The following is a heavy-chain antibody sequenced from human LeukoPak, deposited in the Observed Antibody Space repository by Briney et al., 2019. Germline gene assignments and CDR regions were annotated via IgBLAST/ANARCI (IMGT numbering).Heavy chain of an antibody. CDR2: IYNGGTT. D-gene: IGHD6-6*01. V-gene: IGHV3-66*02. CDR1: GVTSNY. Sequence: PGGSLRLSCAASGVTSNYMTWVRQAPGKGLEWVSVIYNGGTTYYADSVKGRFTISRDNSKSTLFVYLQMNSLRTDDTALYYCAGGGEAARSLAYWGQGALVTVPP. J-gene: IGHJ4*02. CDR3: AGGGEAARSLAY.